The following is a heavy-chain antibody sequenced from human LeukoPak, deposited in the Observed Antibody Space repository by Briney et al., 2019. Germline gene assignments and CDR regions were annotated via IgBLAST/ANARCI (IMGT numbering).Heavy chain of an antibody. V-gene: IGHV4-30-4*01. CDR2: IYYSGST. CDR1: GGSISSGDYY. J-gene: IGHJ4*02. CDR3: ARGGTTVRYVDTAMHFDY. D-gene: IGHD5-18*01. Sequence: PSQTLSLTCTVSGGSISSGDYYWTWISQPPGKGLEWIGYIYYSGSTYYNPSLKSRVTISVDTSKNQFSPKLSSVTAADTAVYYCARGGTTVRYVDTAMHFDYWGQGTLVTVSS.